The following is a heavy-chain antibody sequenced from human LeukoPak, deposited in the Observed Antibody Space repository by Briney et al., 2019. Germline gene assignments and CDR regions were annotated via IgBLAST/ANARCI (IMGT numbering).Heavy chain of an antibody. Sequence: ASVKVSCQTSGYTFTDYYIHWVRQAPEQGLDWVGWINHQGGGTNYAQRFQGRVTMTRDTSISSAYMELSGLRSDDTAVFYCARQFNAYFDCWGQGTLVTVSS. J-gene: IGHJ4*02. V-gene: IGHV1-2*02. CDR1: GYTFTDYY. CDR3: ARQFNAYFDC. CDR2: INHQGGGT.